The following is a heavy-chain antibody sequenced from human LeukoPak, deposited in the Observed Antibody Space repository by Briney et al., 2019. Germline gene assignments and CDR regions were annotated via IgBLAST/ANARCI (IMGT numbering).Heavy chain of an antibody. CDR1: GLTFSSYS. CDR3: AKEEWLLAVYFDY. CDR2: ISSSSSPI. Sequence: PGGSLRLSCVVSGLTFSSYSMNWVRQAPGKGLEWVSYISSSSSPIYYSDSVKGRFTISRDNSKNTPYLQMNSLRAEDTAVYYCAKEEWLLAVYFDYWGQGTLVTVSS. J-gene: IGHJ4*02. D-gene: IGHD3-3*01. V-gene: IGHV3-48*01.